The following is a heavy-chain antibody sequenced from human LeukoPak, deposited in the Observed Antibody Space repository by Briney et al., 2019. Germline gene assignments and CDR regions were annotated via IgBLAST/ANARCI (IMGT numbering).Heavy chain of an antibody. J-gene: IGHJ4*02. V-gene: IGHV3-74*01. Sequence: GGSLRLSCGASGFTFSDTWMHWVRQAPGKGLVWVSRIRSDGSDTRYAESVKGRFTISRDNSKNTLYLQMNSLRAEDTAVYYCAKDPTRIAVNKAFDYWGQGTLVTVSS. CDR2: IRSDGSDT. CDR3: AKDPTRIAVNKAFDY. D-gene: IGHD6-19*01. CDR1: GFTFSDTW.